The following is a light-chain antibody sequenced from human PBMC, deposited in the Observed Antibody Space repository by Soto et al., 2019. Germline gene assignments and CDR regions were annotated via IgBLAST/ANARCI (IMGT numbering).Light chain of an antibody. CDR1: QSINSW. J-gene: IGKJ1*01. CDR3: QQYEKWPWT. CDR2: DAS. Sequence: IQITLSPSTLAASVGDGVTITCRASQSINSWLAWYQQKPGKAPQILIYDASTLKSGVPSRFSASGSGTEFTLIISSLQPDDFAVYYCQQYEKWPWTFGQGTKVEI. V-gene: IGKV1-5*01.